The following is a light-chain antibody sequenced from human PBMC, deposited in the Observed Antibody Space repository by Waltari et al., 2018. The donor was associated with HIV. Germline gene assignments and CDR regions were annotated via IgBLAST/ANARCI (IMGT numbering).Light chain of an antibody. CDR3: QQFNTWPIT. J-gene: IGKJ5*01. CDR2: TKS. V-gene: IGKV3D-15*01. CDR1: QSPSSD. Sequence: EIVLTQSPATLSVSPGESVTLSCRASQSPSSDLAWYQQKPGQAPRILIDTKSTRATGVPARFSGSGSGTECTLTISSLQSEDFAIYYCQQFNTWPITFGQGTRLEI.